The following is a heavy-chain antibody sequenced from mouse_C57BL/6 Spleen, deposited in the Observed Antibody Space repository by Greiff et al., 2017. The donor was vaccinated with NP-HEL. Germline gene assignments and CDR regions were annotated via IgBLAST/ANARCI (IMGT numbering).Heavy chain of an antibody. V-gene: IGHV1-80*01. CDR1: GYAFSSYW. D-gene: IGHD1-1*01. J-gene: IGHJ1*03. CDR3: ARSGGSSYWYFDV. CDR2: IYPGDGDT. Sequence: LVESGAELVKPGASVKISCKASGYAFSSYWMNWVKQRPGKGLEWIGQIYPGDGDTNYNGKFKGKATLTADKSSSTAYMQLSSLTSEDSAVYFCARSGGSSYWYFDVWGTGTTVTVSS.